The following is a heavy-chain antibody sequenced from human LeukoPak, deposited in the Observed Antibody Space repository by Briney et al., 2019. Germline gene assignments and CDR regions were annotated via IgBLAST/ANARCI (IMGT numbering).Heavy chain of an antibody. D-gene: IGHD1-26*01. V-gene: IGHV1-2*02. CDR2: INPNSGGT. CDR3: ARGMGVTREYYYYMGV. Sequence: ASVKVSCKASGYTFTGYYMHWVRQAPGQGLEWMGWINPNSGGTNYAQKFQGRVTMTRDTSISTAYMELSRLRSDDTAVYYCARGMGVTREYYYYMGVWGKGTTVTVSS. CDR1: GYTFTGYY. J-gene: IGHJ6*03.